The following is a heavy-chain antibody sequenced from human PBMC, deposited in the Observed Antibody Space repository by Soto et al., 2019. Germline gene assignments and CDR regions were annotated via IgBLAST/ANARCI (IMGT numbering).Heavy chain of an antibody. Sequence: PSETLSLTCAVYGGSFSGYYWTWIRQPPGTGLEWIGEINHSGSTNYNPSLKSRVTISVDTSKNQFSLKLTSVTAADTAVYYCARYGSGSSVWFDPWGQGTLVTVSS. J-gene: IGHJ5*02. CDR2: INHSGST. CDR3: ARYGSGSSVWFDP. CDR1: GGSFSGYY. D-gene: IGHD3-10*01. V-gene: IGHV4-34*01.